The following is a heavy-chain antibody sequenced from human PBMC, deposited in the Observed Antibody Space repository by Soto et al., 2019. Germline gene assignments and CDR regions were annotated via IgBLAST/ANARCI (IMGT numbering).Heavy chain of an antibody. J-gene: IGHJ4*02. CDR3: AKDLGGYSYAFDY. CDR2: ISYDGSNK. Sequence: QVQLVESGGGVVQPGRSLRLSCAASGVTFSSYGMHWVRQAPGKGLEWVAVISYDGSNKYYADSVKGRFTISRDNSKNTLYLQMNSLRAEDTAVYYCAKDLGGYSYAFDYWGQGTLVTVSS. CDR1: GVTFSSYG. V-gene: IGHV3-30*18. D-gene: IGHD5-18*01.